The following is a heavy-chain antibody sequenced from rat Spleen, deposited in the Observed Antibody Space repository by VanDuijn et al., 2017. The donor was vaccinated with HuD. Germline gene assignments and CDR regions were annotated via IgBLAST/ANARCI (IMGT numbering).Heavy chain of an antibody. V-gene: IGHV10-10*01. CDR2: ITSKRYNYAT. J-gene: IGHJ2*01. Sequence: EVQLVESGGGLVQPKGSLKLSCAASGFDFNSYGMSWVRQAPGKGLDLVADITSKRYNYATYYADSVKDRFTVSRDDSQSMDYLQMDNLKTEDTALYYCTVLTIAAYWGQGVMVTVSS. CDR3: TVLTIAAY. D-gene: IGHD1-2*01. CDR1: GFDFNSYG.